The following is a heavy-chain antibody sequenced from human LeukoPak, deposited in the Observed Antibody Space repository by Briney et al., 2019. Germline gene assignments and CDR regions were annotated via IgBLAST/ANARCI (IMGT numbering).Heavy chain of an antibody. J-gene: IGHJ4*02. V-gene: IGHV4-34*01. D-gene: IGHD3-16*02. CDR3: ARAGYYDYVWGSYRYFFDY. CDR1: GGSFSGYY. CDR2: INHSGST. Sequence: SETLSLTCAVYGGSFSGYYWSWIRQPPGKGLEWIGEINHSGSTNYNPSLKGRFTISVDTSKNQFSLKLSSVTAADTAVYYCARAGYYDYVWGSYRYFFDYWGQGTLVTVSS.